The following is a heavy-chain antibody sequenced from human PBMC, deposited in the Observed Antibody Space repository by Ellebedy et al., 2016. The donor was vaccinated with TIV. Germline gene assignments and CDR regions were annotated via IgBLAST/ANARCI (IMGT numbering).Heavy chain of an antibody. D-gene: IGHD3-10*01. V-gene: IGHV1-46*01. J-gene: IGHJ4*02. Sequence: ASVKVSXXASGYTFTDSYLHWLRQAPGQGLEWMGWINPSGRSTSYAQKFHGRLTVSSDTSTSTVYVDLSSLTSEDTAVYYCARDPVRGDFDYWGQGTLVTVSS. CDR2: INPSGRST. CDR1: GYTFTDSY. CDR3: ARDPVRGDFDY.